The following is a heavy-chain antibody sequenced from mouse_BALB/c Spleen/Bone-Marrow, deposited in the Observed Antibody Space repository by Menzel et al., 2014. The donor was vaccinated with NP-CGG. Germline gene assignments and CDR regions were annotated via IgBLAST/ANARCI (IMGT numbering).Heavy chain of an antibody. CDR2: IYPGDGNT. CDR1: GYTFTSYW. V-gene: IGHV1-87*01. D-gene: IGHD1-1*01. Sequence: VQLQQSGAELARPGASVKLSCKASGYTFTSYWMQWVKKRPGQGLEWIGAIYPGDGNTRYAQKFKGKATLTVDKSSSTAYMQLSILASEDSAVYFCARGDYYVTSPLPMYYWGQGTSVTVSS. CDR3: ARGDYYVTSPLPMYY. J-gene: IGHJ4*01.